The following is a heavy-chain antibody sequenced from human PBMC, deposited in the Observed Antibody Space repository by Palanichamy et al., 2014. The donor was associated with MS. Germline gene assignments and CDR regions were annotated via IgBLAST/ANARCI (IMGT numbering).Heavy chain of an antibody. V-gene: IGHV3-48*03. CDR3: VRDGCDGDCSLSD. J-gene: IGHJ4*02. D-gene: IGHD2-21*02. CDR2: INASANTI. Sequence: EVQLVESGGGLVQPGGSLRLSCVASGFVFSNYEMNWVRQAPGKGLEWLSYINASANTIHYADSVKGRFTVSRDNAKRSLYLQMNSLTVEDTGIYYCVRDGCDGDCSLSDWGQGTLVTVSS. CDR1: GFVFSNYE.